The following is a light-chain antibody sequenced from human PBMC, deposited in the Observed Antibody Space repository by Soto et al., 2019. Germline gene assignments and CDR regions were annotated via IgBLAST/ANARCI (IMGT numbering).Light chain of an antibody. CDR1: NSDVGGYNY. J-gene: IGLJ2*01. V-gene: IGLV2-14*03. CDR3: SSYTSTSSVV. Sequence: QSALTQPASVSGSPGQSITISCSGTNSDVGGYNYVSWYQQHPDKAPKLIIYDVTYRPSGISNRFSGSKSGNTASLTISGLQAEDESDYFCSSYTSTSSVVFGGGTKLTVL. CDR2: DVT.